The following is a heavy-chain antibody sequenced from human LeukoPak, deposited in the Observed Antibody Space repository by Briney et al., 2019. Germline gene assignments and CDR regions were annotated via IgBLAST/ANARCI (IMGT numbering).Heavy chain of an antibody. Sequence: GGSLRLSCAASGFTFSNYEMNWVRQAPGKGLEWVSYISSSGSTIYYADSVKGRFTISRDNAKNSLYLQMNSLRAEDTAVYYCARDPYGSERPFDYWGHGTLVTVSS. CDR1: GFTFSNYE. J-gene: IGHJ4*01. D-gene: IGHD3-10*01. V-gene: IGHV3-48*03. CDR2: ISSSGSTI. CDR3: ARDPYGSERPFDY.